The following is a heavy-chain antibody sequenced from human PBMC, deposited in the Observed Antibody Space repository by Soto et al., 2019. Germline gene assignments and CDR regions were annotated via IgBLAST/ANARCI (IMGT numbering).Heavy chain of an antibody. Sequence: SETLSLTCAVSGGSISSGGYSWSWIRQPPGKGLEWIGYIYHSGSTYYNPSLKSRVTISVDTSKNQFSLKLTSVTAADTAVYYCARLPVDAFDIWGQGTMVTVSS. CDR3: ARLPVDAFDI. CDR2: IYHSGST. J-gene: IGHJ3*02. D-gene: IGHD4-4*01. V-gene: IGHV4-30-2*01. CDR1: GGSISSGGYS.